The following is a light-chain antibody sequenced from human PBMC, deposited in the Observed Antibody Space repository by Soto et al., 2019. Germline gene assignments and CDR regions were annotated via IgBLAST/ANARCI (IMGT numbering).Light chain of an antibody. V-gene: IGKV3-15*01. J-gene: IGKJ1*01. CDR1: QSVSTN. CDR2: GAS. Sequence: EIVMTQSPATLSVSPGERATLSCRASQSVSTNLAWYQQKPGQAPRLLIYGASTWATGIPARFSGSGSGTEFTLNISSRQSEDFAVYYCQQYNNWPPWTFGQGTKVEIK. CDR3: QQYNNWPPWT.